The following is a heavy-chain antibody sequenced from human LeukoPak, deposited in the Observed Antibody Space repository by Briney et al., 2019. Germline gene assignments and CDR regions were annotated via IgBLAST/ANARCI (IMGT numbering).Heavy chain of an antibody. CDR2: IWYDGSNK. Sequence: GGSLRLSCAASGFTFSSYGMHWVRQAPGKGLEWEAVIWYDGSNKYYADPVKGRFTISSDNSKNTLYLQMNSLRAEDTAVYYCARMPSGYSGYDTGSLDYWGQGTLVTVSS. CDR3: ARMPSGYSGYDTGSLDY. CDR1: GFTFSSYG. J-gene: IGHJ4*02. D-gene: IGHD5-12*01. V-gene: IGHV3-33*01.